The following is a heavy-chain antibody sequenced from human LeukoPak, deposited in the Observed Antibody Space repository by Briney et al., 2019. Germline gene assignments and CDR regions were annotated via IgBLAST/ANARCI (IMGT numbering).Heavy chain of an antibody. CDR2: ISSSSSYI. Sequence: GGSLRLSCAASGFTFSSYSMNWIRQAPGKGLEWVSSISSSSSYIYYADSVYGRFTISRDNAKNTMYLQMNSLRVEDTAVYYSARDRGSYYYGAGSLYYYYYYGMDVWGQGTTVTVSS. V-gene: IGHV3-21*01. D-gene: IGHD3-10*01. CDR3: ARDRGSYYYGAGSLYYYYYYGMDV. CDR1: GFTFSSYS. J-gene: IGHJ6*02.